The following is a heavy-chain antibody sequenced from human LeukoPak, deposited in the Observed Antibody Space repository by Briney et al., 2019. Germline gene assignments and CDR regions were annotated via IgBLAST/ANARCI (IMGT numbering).Heavy chain of an antibody. V-gene: IGHV4-34*01. CDR2: INHSGST. CDR1: GGSFSGYY. D-gene: IGHD6-13*01. Sequence: SETLSLTCAVYGGSFSGYYWSWIRQPPGKGLEWIGEINHSGSTNYNPSLKSRVAISVDTSKNQFSLKLSSVTAADTAVYYCARGRSWPEENWFDPWGQGTLVTVSS. CDR3: ARGRSWPEENWFDP. J-gene: IGHJ5*02.